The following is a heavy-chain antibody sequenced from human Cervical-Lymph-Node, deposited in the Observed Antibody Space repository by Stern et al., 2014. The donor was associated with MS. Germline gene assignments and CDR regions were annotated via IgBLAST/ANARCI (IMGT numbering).Heavy chain of an antibody. D-gene: IGHD3-16*01. V-gene: IGHV1-24*01. CDR3: LGGYPFLGVGGGGYDY. CDR1: GYTLTEFS. Sequence: QVQLVESGAEMKKPGASVKVSCKVSGYTLTEFSMHWVRQAPGKGLEWMGRFDPEDGETFYAQKFQGRVTMTEDTSPATPYMELCSLRFEDTAVFYCLGGYPFLGVGGGGYDYWGQGTLVTVSS. CDR2: FDPEDGET. J-gene: IGHJ4*02.